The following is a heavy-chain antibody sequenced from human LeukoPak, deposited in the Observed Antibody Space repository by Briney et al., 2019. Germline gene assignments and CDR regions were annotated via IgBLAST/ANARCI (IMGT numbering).Heavy chain of an antibody. CDR2: INPNSGGT. V-gene: IGHV1-2*02. D-gene: IGHD2-15*01. J-gene: IGHJ5*02. CDR1: GYTFTGYY. Sequence: ASVNVSCKASGYTFTGYYMHWVRQAPGQGLEWMGWINPNSGGTNYAQKFQGRVTMTRDTSISTAYMELSRLRSDDTAVYYCARDRVVAATFLFDPWGQGTLVTVSS. CDR3: ARDRVVAATFLFDP.